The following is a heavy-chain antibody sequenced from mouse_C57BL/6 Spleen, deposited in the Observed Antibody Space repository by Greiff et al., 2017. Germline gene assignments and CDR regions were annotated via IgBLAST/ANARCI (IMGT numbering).Heavy chain of an antibody. J-gene: IGHJ2*01. Sequence: QDQLQQPGAELVKPGASVKMSCKASGYTFTSYWITWVKQRPGQGLEWIGDIYPGSGSTNYNEKFKSKATLTVDTSSSTAYMQLSSLTSEDSAVYYCARCGTVVADFDYWGQGTTLTVSS. CDR3: ARCGTVVADFDY. CDR2: IYPGSGST. CDR1: GYTFTSYW. V-gene: IGHV1-55*01. D-gene: IGHD1-1*01.